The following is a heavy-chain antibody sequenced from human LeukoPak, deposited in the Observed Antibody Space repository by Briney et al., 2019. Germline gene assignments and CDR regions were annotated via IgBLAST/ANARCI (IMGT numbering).Heavy chain of an antibody. CDR3: VRADGARGAPRHY. CDR1: GFTFSDYW. CDR2: MNQDGSQK. V-gene: IGHV3-7*01. D-gene: IGHD3-10*01. Sequence: GGSLRLSCAASGFTFSDYWMTWVRQAPGKGLEWVANMNQDGSQKYYVDSAKGRFTISRDNVKNSLYLQMNSLRAEDTAVYYCVRADGARGAPRHYWGQGTLVTVSS. J-gene: IGHJ4*02.